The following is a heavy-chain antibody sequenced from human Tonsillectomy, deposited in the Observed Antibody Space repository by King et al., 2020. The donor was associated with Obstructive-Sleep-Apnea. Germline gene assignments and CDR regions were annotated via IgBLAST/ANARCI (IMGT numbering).Heavy chain of an antibody. CDR2: IVVGSGSA. Sequence: MQLVQSGPEVKKPGTSVKVSCKASGFTFSNSAMQWVRQARGQRLEWIGWIVVGSGSANYAQKFQERVTITRDMSTSTAYMDLSSLRSEDTAVYYCAADPEYYDSSGYPYYYGVDVWGQGTTVTVSS. V-gene: IGHV1-58*02. CDR3: AADPEYYDSSGYPYYYGVDV. D-gene: IGHD3-22*01. J-gene: IGHJ6*02. CDR1: GFTFSNSA.